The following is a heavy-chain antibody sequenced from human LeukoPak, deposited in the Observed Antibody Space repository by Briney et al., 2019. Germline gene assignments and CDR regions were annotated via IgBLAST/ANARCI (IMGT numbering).Heavy chain of an antibody. CDR3: ARRGDGGKSFDY. D-gene: IGHD4-23*01. CDR1: GFTVSSSY. J-gene: IGHJ4*02. Sequence: GGSLRLSCAASGFTVSSSYMNWVRQAPGKGLEWVSLIYGGGSTYYADSVKGRFTISRDNSKNTLYLQMNSLRAEDTAVYYCARRGDGGKSFDYWGQGTLVTVSS. CDR2: IYGGGST. V-gene: IGHV3-53*01.